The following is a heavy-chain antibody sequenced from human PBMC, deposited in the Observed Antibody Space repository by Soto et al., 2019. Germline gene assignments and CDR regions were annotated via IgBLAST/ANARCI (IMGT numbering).Heavy chain of an antibody. CDR1: GGSISSYH. CDR3: ARDGFPYYYDSSGQEDAFDI. J-gene: IGHJ3*02. D-gene: IGHD3-22*01. CDR2: IYYSGST. Sequence: SETLSLTCTVSGGSISSYHWSWIRQPPGKGLEWIGYIYYSGSTNYNPSLKSRVTISVDTSKNQFSLKLSSVTAADTAVYYCARDGFPYYYDSSGQEDAFDIWGQGTMVTVSS. V-gene: IGHV4-59*01.